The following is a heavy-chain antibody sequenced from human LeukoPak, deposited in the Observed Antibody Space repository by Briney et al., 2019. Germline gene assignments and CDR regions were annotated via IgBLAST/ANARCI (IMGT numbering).Heavy chain of an antibody. CDR3: ARDHYLWGYFDY. V-gene: IGHV3-48*03. D-gene: IGHD3-16*01. J-gene: IGHJ4*02. CDR1: GFTFSSYE. Sequence: GGSLRLSCAASGFTFSSYEMNWVRQAPGKGLEWVSYISSSGSTIYYADSVKGLFTISRDNAKNSLYLQMNSLRAEDTAVYYCARDHYLWGYFDYWGQGTLVTVSS. CDR2: ISSSGSTI.